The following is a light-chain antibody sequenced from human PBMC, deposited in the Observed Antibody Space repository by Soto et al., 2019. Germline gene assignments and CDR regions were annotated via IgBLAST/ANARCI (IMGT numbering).Light chain of an antibody. J-gene: IGKJ4*01. CDR3: QQYGSSPLT. V-gene: IGKV3-20*01. CDR2: RAS. CDR1: QSVSSNY. Sequence: EIVLTQSPGTLSWSPLEVATLSVMRSQSVSSNYLAWYQQKPGQAPKVLIYRASIRATGIPDRFTGSGSGTDFTLTISRLEPEDFAVYYCQQYGSSPLTFGGGTKVDI.